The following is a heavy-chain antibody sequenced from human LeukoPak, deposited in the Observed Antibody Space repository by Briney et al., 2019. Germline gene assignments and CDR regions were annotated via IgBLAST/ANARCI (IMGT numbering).Heavy chain of an antibody. D-gene: IGHD3-16*01. J-gene: IGHJ4*02. CDR3: ARRAGAYTHPYDY. V-gene: IGHV3-74*01. CDR1: GFTFSSYW. CDR2: INSDGSST. Sequence: GGSLRLSCAASGFTFSSYWMHWVRQAPGKGLVWVSRINSDGSSTSYADSVKGRFTISIDNSKNTLYLQMNSLRAEDTAVYYCARRAGAYTHPYDYWGQGTLVTVS.